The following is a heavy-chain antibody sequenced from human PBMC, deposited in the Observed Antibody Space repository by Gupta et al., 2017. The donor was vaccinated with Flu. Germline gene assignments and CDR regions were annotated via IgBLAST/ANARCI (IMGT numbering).Heavy chain of an antibody. CDR1: GFSFTDQY. Sequence: EVLLVESGGGIVQPGGALRLSCGASGFSFTDQYMDWVRQPVGKGLQWVGRITNKSRGRTTNYAPSVAGRFTISRDDSRNLLYLQMNSLGTEDTAIYYCVRDDWGLDYWGRGTLVTVSS. V-gene: IGHV3-72*01. D-gene: IGHD2-21*01. J-gene: IGHJ4*02. CDR3: VRDDWGLDY. CDR2: ITNKSRGRTT.